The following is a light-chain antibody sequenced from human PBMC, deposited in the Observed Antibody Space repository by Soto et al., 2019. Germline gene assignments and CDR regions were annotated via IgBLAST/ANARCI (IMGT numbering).Light chain of an antibody. Sequence: DIPMTQSPSTLSASVGDRVTITCRASQSISSWLAWYQQKPGKAPKLLIYKASSLESGVPSRFSGSGSGTEFTLTISSLQPDEFATYDCQQYNSYPSFGGGTKVEIK. CDR3: QQYNSYPS. CDR2: KAS. CDR1: QSISSW. V-gene: IGKV1-5*03. J-gene: IGKJ4*01.